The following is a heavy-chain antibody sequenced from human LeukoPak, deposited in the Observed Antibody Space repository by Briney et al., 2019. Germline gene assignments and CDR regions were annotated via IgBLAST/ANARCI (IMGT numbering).Heavy chain of an antibody. CDR1: GYTFTSYD. D-gene: IGHD6-19*01. V-gene: IGHV1-8*03. CDR3: ARGVAVAGLYYYYYYMDV. Sequence: EASVKVSCKASGYTFTSYDINWVRQATGQGLEWMGLMNPNSGNTGYPQKFQGRVTITRNTSISTAYMELSSLRSEDTAVYYCARGVAVAGLYYYYYYMDVWGKGTTVTVSS. J-gene: IGHJ6*03. CDR2: MNPNSGNT.